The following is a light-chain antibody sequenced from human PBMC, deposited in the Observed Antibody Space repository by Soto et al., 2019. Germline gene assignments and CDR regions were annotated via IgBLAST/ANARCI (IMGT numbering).Light chain of an antibody. Sequence: QSVLTQPPSVSAAPGRKVTISCSGSSSNIGNNYVSWYQQLPGTAPKLLIYDNNERPSGIPDRFSGSKSGTSATLGITGLQTGDEADYYCGTWDSSLSSVVFGGGTKLTVL. CDR3: GTWDSSLSSVV. J-gene: IGLJ2*01. CDR2: DNN. CDR1: SSNIGNNY. V-gene: IGLV1-51*01.